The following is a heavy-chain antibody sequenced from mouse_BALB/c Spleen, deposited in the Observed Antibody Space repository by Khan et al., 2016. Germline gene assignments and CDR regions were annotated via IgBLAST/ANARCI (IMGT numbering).Heavy chain of an antibody. Sequence: EVQLQESGAELVKPGASVKLSCTASGFSIQDTYIHWVRQRPEQGLDWIGRIDPPNDNTKYDPKFQGKATITADTSSNTAYLQPNSLTYEDTAVYYCARMYYGDYWGQGTTLTVSS. CDR3: ARMYYGDY. CDR2: IDPPNDNT. V-gene: IGHV14-3*02. D-gene: IGHD1-1*01. J-gene: IGHJ2*01. CDR1: GFSIQDTY.